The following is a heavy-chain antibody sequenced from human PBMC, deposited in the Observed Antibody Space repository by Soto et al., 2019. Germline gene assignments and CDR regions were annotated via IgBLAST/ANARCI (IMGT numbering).Heavy chain of an antibody. D-gene: IGHD3-22*01. CDR3: TSLDSNGYYPENHN. V-gene: IGHV1-69*01. Sequence: QVILAQSGAEVKKRGSSVKVSCKVSGGSFSSFSINWVRQAPGQRFEWMGGVIPILGTAKFTQKIQDRVTLTADESTATAYMTLRSLTSEDTAFDYCTSLDSNGYYPENHNWGPGTQVTVSS. CDR1: GGSFSSFS. J-gene: IGHJ4*02. CDR2: VIPILGTA.